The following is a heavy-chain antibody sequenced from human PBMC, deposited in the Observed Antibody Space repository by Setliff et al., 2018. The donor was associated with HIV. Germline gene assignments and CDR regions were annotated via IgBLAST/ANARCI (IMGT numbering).Heavy chain of an antibody. CDR1: GYTFDSYG. V-gene: IGHV1-18*01. J-gene: IGHJ6*03. D-gene: IGHD5-18*01. CDR2: ITAYNGNT. Sequence: GASVKVSCKASGYTFDSYGISWVRQVPGQGIEWMGWITAYNGNTKYAQKFQGRVTMTTDTSTSTAYMELRGLTSDDTGVYYRARDPPDTAMVMAYFYMDVWGTGTTVTVS. CDR3: ARDPPDTAMVMAYFYMDV.